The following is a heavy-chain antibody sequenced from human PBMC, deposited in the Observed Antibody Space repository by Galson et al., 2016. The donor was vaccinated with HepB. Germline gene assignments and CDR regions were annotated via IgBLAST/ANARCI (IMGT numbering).Heavy chain of an antibody. CDR3: ARGRSSAGHYGLDV. CDR1: GFTFNNYG. D-gene: IGHD6-25*01. V-gene: IGHV3-33*02. CDR2: IWYDGSKE. Sequence: SLRLSCATSGFTFNNYGFHWVRQAPGKGLEWVAVIWYDGSKEFYADYAKGRSTISRDDSKNTLFLQMNSLRGEDTALYYCARGRSSAGHYGLDVWGQGTAVTVSS. J-gene: IGHJ6*02.